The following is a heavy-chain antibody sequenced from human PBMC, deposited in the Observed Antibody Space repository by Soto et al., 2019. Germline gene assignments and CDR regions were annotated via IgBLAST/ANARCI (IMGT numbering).Heavy chain of an antibody. J-gene: IGHJ6*02. V-gene: IGHV1-46*01. D-gene: IGHD3-3*01. CDR3: ARDVERFLEWPNYYYYYGMDV. CDR1: GYTFTSYY. CDR2: INPSGGST. Sequence: ASVKVSCKASGYTFTSYYMHWVRQAPGEGLEWMGIINPSGGSTSYAQKFQGRVTMTRDTSTSTVYMELSSLRSEDTAVYYCARDVERFLEWPNYYYYYGMDVWGQGTTVTAP.